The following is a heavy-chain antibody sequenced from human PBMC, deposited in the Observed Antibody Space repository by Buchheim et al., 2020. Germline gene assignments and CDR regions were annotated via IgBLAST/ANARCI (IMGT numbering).Heavy chain of an antibody. Sequence: QVQLVQSGSELKKPGASVKVSCKASGYTFTSYAMNWVRQAPGQGLEWMGWINTNTGNPTYAQGFTGRFVFSLDTSVSTAYLQISSLKAEDTAVYYCARDIDSNYDFWSGFQYGVLDYWGQGTL. CDR3: ARDIDSNYDFWSGFQYGVLDY. CDR1: GYTFTSYA. D-gene: IGHD3-3*01. CDR2: INTNTGNP. V-gene: IGHV7-4-1*02. J-gene: IGHJ4*02.